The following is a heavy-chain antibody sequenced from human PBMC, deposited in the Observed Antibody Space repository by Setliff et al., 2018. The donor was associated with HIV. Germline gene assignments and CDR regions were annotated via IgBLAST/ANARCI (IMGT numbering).Heavy chain of an antibody. J-gene: IGHJ4*01. CDR1: EYSFTDYY. V-gene: IGHV1-2*06. D-gene: IGHD2-2*02. CDR3: ARSSISEYLLYY. CDR2: INPNSGGT. Sequence: ASVKVSCKTSEYSFTDYYIHWIRQAPGQGLEWMGRINPNSGGTDYAQKFLGRVTMTWDTSISTAYMELSRLTSDGTAVYYCARSSISEYLLYYWGHGTLVTVSS.